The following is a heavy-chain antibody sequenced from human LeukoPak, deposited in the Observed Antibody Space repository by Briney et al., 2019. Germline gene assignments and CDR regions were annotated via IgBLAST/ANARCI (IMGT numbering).Heavy chain of an antibody. CDR3: ARDPDWIEGFDL. CDR1: GYTFTSYA. D-gene: IGHD3/OR15-3a*01. Sequence: ASVKVSCKASGYTFTSYAMHWVRQAPGQRLEWMGWINAGNGNTKYSQKFQGRVTITRDTSASTAYMELSSLRSEDTAVYYCARDPDWIEGFDLWGRGTLVTVSS. V-gene: IGHV1-3*01. J-gene: IGHJ2*01. CDR2: INAGNGNT.